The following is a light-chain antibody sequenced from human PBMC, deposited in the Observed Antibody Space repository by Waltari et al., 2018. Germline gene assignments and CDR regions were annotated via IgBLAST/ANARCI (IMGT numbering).Light chain of an antibody. CDR2: DVT. CDR3: CSFAGTYTWV. CDR1: TSDVGGYNY. Sequence: SALTQPRSVSGSPGQSVIISCTGTTSDVGGYNYVSWYQHHPGKAPKLMIFDVTQRPSGVPDRFSGSQSANTASLTISGLQAEDEADYYCCSFAGTYTWVFGGGTKVTVL. V-gene: IGLV2-11*01. J-gene: IGLJ3*02.